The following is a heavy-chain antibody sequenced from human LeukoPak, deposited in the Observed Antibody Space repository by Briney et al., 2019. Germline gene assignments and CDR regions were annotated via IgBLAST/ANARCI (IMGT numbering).Heavy chain of an antibody. CDR3: AKASDIVVVPAACFDY. V-gene: IGHV3-23*01. Sequence: GGSLRLSCAASGFTFSSYAMSWVRQAPGKGLEWVSAISGSGGSTFYADSVKGRFTISRDNSKNTLYLQMNSLRAEDTAVYYCAKASDIVVVPAACFDYWGQGTLVTVSS. D-gene: IGHD2-2*01. CDR1: GFTFSSYA. CDR2: ISGSGGST. J-gene: IGHJ4*02.